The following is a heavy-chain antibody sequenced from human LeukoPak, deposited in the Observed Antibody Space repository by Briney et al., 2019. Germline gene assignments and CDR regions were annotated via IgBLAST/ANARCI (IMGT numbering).Heavy chain of an antibody. V-gene: IGHV1-18*01. Sequence: ASVKVSCKASGYTFTSYGFSWVRQAPGQGLEWMGWISAYNGNTNYAQKLQGRVTMTTDTSTSTAYMELRSLRSDDTAVYYCARRGGEYYDISAYYTFDYWGQGTLVTVSS. CDR1: GYTFTSYG. CDR3: ARRGGEYYDISAYYTFDY. D-gene: IGHD3-22*01. CDR2: ISAYNGNT. J-gene: IGHJ4*02.